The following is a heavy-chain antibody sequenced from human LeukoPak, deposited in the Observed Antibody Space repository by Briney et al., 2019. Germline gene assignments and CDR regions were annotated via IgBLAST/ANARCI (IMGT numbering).Heavy chain of an antibody. D-gene: IGHD3-10*01. CDR1: GYSFTAFY. Sequence: ASVKVSCKASGYSFTAFYIHWARQAPGQGLEWMGWIHPRSGETNYAYKFRGRVTMTRDTSISTAYMDLGSLGSDDTAVYYCARDGEYGTGSYYRGCFDYWGQGILVTVSS. CDR3: ARDGEYGTGSYYRGCFDY. V-gene: IGHV1-2*02. CDR2: IHPRSGET. J-gene: IGHJ4*02.